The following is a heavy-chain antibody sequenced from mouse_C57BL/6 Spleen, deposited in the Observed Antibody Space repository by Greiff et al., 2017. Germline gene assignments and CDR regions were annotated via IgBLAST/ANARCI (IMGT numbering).Heavy chain of an antibody. J-gene: IGHJ1*03. Sequence: QVQLKESGAELVKPGASVKISCKASGYAFSSYWMNWVKQRPGKGLEWIGQIYPGDGDTNYNGKFKGKATLTADKSSSTAYMQLSSLTSEDSAVYFCATSYYYGTWYFDVWGTGTTVTVSS. D-gene: IGHD1-1*01. CDR1: GYAFSSYW. CDR3: ATSYYYGTWYFDV. V-gene: IGHV1-80*01. CDR2: IYPGDGDT.